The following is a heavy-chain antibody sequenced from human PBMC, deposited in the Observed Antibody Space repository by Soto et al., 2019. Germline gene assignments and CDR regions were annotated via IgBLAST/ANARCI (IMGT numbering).Heavy chain of an antibody. V-gene: IGHV4-34*01. J-gene: IGHJ6*02. CDR3: AGRGLTIFGVTYYYYYYGMDV. Sequence: SETLSLTCAVYGGSFSGYYWSWIRQPPGKGLEWIGEINHSGSTNYNPSLKSRVTISVDTSKNQFSLKLSSVTAADTAVYYCAGRGLTIFGVTYYYYYYGMDVWGRGTTVTVPS. CDR2: INHSGST. D-gene: IGHD3-3*01. CDR1: GGSFSGYY.